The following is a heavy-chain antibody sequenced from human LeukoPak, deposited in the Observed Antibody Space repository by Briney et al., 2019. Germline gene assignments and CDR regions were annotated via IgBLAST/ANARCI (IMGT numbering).Heavy chain of an antibody. J-gene: IGHJ3*02. CDR3: VAGGFQYTFDI. V-gene: IGHV3-21*01. D-gene: IGHD5-12*01. Sequence: GGSLRLSCAASGFPFSSYSMSWVRQAPGKGLEWVSSISGSSSYIYSADSVRGRFTISRDNAKNSLYLQMNSLRAEDTAVYYCVAGGFQYTFDIWGQGTRVTVSS. CDR2: ISGSSSYI. CDR1: GFPFSSYS.